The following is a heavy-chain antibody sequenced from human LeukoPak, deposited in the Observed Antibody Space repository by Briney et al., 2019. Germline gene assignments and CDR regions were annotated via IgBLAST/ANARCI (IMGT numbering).Heavy chain of an antibody. CDR3: ARGLLLFDI. CDR2: INHSGST. J-gene: IGHJ3*02. D-gene: IGHD3-10*01. V-gene: IGHV4-34*01. CDR1: GGSFSGYY. Sequence: SETLPLTCAVYGGSFSGYYWSWIRQPPGKGLEWIGEINHSGSTNYNPSLKSRVTISVDTSKNQFSLKLSSVTAADTAVYYCARGLLLFDIWGQGTMVTVSS.